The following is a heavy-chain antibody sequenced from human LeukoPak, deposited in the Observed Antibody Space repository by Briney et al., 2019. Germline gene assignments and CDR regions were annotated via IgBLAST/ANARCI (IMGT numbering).Heavy chain of an antibody. CDR2: IYSGGTT. CDR1: GFTVSGNY. V-gene: IGHV3-53*01. CDR3: ARALGTMVRGVIINAFDY. J-gene: IGHJ4*02. Sequence: PGGSLRLSCAVSGFTVSGNYMSWVRQAPGKGLEWVSLIYSGGTTYYADSVKGRFTISRDNAKNTLYLQMNSLRAEDTAVYYCARALGTMVRGVIINAFDYWGQGTLVTVSS. D-gene: IGHD3-10*01.